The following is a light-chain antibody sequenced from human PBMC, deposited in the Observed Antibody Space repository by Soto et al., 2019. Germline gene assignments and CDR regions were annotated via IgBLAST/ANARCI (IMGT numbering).Light chain of an antibody. J-gene: IGLJ2*01. CDR3: SSYAGSNNFVV. V-gene: IGLV2-8*01. Sequence: QSALTQPPSASGSPGQSVTISCTGTSSDVGGYNYVSWYQQYPGKAPKLMIYEVSKRPSGVPDRFSGSKSANTASLTVPGLQDEDEADYYCSSYAGSNNFVVFGGGTKLTVL. CDR1: SSDVGGYNY. CDR2: EVS.